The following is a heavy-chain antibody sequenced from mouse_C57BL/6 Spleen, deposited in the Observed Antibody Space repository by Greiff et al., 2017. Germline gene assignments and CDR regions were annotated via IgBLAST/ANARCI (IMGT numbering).Heavy chain of an antibody. CDR2: INPSTGGT. CDR1: GYSFTGYY. V-gene: IGHV1-42*01. D-gene: IGHD2-14*01. J-gene: IGHJ1*03. Sequence: EVQLQQSGPELVKPGASVKISCKASGYSFTGYYMSWVKQSPAKSLEWIGEINPSTGGTTYNPKFKAKSSLTVDNSSSTAYMLLKSLTSEDSAVYYCARLLEGYFDVWGTGTTVTVSS. CDR3: ARLLEGYFDV.